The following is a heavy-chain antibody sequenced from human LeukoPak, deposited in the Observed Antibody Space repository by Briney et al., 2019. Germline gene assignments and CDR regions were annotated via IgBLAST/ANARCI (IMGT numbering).Heavy chain of an antibody. CDR2: IYYSGST. V-gene: IGHV4-59*08. CDR1: GGSISSYC. J-gene: IGHJ4*02. CDR3: ARQISPSIAAAGPYYFDY. Sequence: SETLSLTCTVSGGSISSYCWSWIRQPPGKGLEWIGYIYYSGSTNYNPSLKSRVTISVDTSKNQFSLKLSSVTAADTAVYYCARQISPSIAAAGPYYFDYWGQGTLVTVSS. D-gene: IGHD6-13*01.